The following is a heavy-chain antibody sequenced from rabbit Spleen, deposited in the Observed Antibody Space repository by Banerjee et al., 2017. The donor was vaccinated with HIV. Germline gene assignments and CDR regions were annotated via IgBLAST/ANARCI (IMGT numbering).Heavy chain of an antibody. J-gene: IGHJ4*01. Sequence: QSLEESGGDLVKPGASLTLTCTASGIDLSTDAYMCWVRQPPGKGLEWITCINTSTGNSVYATWAKGRFTISRTSSTTVTLQMTSLTAADTATYFCARWHGSGYFNLWGPGTLVTVS. D-gene: IGHD3-1*01. V-gene: IGHV1S40*01. CDR3: ARWHGSGYFNL. CDR1: GIDLSTDAY. CDR2: INTSTGNS.